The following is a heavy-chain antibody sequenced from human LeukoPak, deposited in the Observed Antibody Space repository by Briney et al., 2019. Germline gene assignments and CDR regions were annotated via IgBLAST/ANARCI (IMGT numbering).Heavy chain of an antibody. CDR1: GGSISSSSYY. J-gene: IGHJ6*02. D-gene: IGHD3-16*01. Sequence: ETLSLTCTVSGGSISSSSYYWGWIRQPPGKGLEWVANMNQDGSAKGYVDSVKGRFTISRDNARNSLYLQMSSLRPEDTAVYYCATYTHWVAGDVWGQGTTVTVSS. CDR3: ATYTHWVAGDV. CDR2: MNQDGSAK. V-gene: IGHV3-7*01.